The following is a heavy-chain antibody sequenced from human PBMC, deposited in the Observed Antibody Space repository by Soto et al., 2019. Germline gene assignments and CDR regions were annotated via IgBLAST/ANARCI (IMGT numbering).Heavy chain of an antibody. V-gene: IGHV3-23*01. Sequence: EVQLLESGGNLVQPGGSLRLSCAGSGFPFSTYAVSWVRQTPGKGLEWVSAISPTGGSTYYAASVRGRFTISRDNSKNPVFLQMSGLRAEDTAIYYCAKAKRGIFPTTTSGLDYWGQGTVLSVSS. D-gene: IGHD5-12*01. CDR3: AKAKRGIFPTTTSGLDY. CDR2: ISPTGGST. CDR1: GFPFSTYA. J-gene: IGHJ4*02.